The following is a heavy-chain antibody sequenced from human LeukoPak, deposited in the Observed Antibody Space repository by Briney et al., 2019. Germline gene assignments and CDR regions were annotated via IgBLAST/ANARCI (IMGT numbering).Heavy chain of an antibody. CDR3: ATYSSLNRREFQY. CDR1: GFTYSSYS. D-gene: IGHD3-22*01. Sequence: GGSLRLSCAASGFTYSSYSMNWVRQAPGKGLEWVSSISSSSSYIYYADSVKGRFTISRDNAKNSLYLQMNSLRAEDTAVYYCATYSSLNRREFQYWGQGTLLTVSS. CDR2: ISSSSSYI. V-gene: IGHV3-21*01. J-gene: IGHJ1*01.